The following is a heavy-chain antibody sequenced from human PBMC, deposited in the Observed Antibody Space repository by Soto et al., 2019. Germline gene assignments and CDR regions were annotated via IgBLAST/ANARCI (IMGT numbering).Heavy chain of an antibody. Sequence: SETLSLTCTVSGGSISSSSYYWGWIRQPPGKGLEWIGSIYYSGSTYYNPSLKSRVTISVDTSKNQFSLKLSSVTAADTAVYYCARRAGGWEGYFDYWGQETLVTVSS. D-gene: IGHD1-26*01. CDR3: ARRAGGWEGYFDY. CDR1: GGSISSSSYY. CDR2: IYYSGST. J-gene: IGHJ4*02. V-gene: IGHV4-39*01.